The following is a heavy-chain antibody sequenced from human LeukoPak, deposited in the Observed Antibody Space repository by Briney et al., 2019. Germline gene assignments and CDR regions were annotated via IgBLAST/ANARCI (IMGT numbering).Heavy chain of an antibody. J-gene: IGHJ6*02. CDR2: INHSGST. CDR1: GGSFSGYY. Sequence: SETLSLTCAVYGGSFSGYYWSWIRQPPGKGLEWIGEINHSGSTNYNPSLKSRVTISVDTSKNQFSLKLSSVTAADTAVYYCARGRWGSSGYYYYYGMDVWGQGTTVTVSS. CDR3: ARGRWGSSGYYYYYGMDV. V-gene: IGHV4-34*01. D-gene: IGHD3-22*01.